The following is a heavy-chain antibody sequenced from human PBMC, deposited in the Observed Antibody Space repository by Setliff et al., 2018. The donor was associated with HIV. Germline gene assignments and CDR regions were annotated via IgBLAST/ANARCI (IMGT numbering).Heavy chain of an antibody. J-gene: IGHJ4*02. CDR1: GFIFSAYS. Sequence: PGGSLRLSCAASGFIFSAYSMVWVRQAPGKGLEWVSSITRSGSHRFSAGSVKGRFTISRDNAKNSLFLQMNSLRAEGTAVYYCAKFFGGYGDYMGFDYWGQGTLVTVSS. CDR2: ITRSGSHR. CDR3: AKFFGGYGDYMGFDY. V-gene: IGHV3-21*04. D-gene: IGHD4-17*01.